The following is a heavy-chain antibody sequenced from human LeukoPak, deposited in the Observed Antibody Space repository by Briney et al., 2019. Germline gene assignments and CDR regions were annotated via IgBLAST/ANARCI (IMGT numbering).Heavy chain of an antibody. Sequence: GESLKISCEASGYSFTPYWIGWVRQMPGKGLEWVGIVYPADSDTRYSPSFQGQVTISADKSIRTAYLQWSSPKASDTAFYYCARHKRDSSGYFIDSWGQGTPVTVSS. D-gene: IGHD3-22*01. CDR2: VYPADSDT. J-gene: IGHJ4*02. V-gene: IGHV5-51*01. CDR1: GYSFTPYW. CDR3: ARHKRDSSGYFIDS.